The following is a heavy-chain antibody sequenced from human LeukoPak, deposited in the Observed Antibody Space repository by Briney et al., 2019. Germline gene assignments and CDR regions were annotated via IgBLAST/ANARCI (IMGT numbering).Heavy chain of an antibody. CDR2: IYHSGST. CDR3: ARGGPEAAGYFDY. V-gene: IGHV4-30-2*01. J-gene: IGHJ4*02. CDR1: GGSISSGGYS. Sequence: PSETLSLTCAVSGGSISSGGYSWSWIRQPPGKGLAWLGYIYHSGSTYYNPSLKSRVSISVDRSQNQFSLKLSSVTAADTAVYYCARGGPEAAGYFDYWGQGTLVTVSS. D-gene: IGHD6-13*01.